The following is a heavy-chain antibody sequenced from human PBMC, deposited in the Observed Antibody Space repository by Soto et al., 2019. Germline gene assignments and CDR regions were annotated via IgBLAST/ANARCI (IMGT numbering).Heavy chain of an antibody. D-gene: IGHD2-2*01. CDR2: IKQDGSDK. J-gene: IGHJ4*02. CDR1: GFTFSSYW. CDR3: ARDAVPYCSSTSCYPY. Sequence: GGSLRLSCAASGFTFSSYWMGWVRQAPGKGLEWVADIKQDGSDKYYVDSVKGRFTISRDNAKNSLYLQMNSLRAEDTALYYCARDAVPYCSSTSCYPYWGQGTLVTVSS. V-gene: IGHV3-7*01.